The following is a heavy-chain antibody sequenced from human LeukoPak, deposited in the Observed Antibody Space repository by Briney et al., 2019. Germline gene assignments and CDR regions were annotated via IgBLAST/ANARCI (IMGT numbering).Heavy chain of an antibody. J-gene: IGHJ3*02. D-gene: IGHD3-10*01. CDR2: IYYSGST. V-gene: IGHV4-39*01. CDR1: GGSISSSSYY. CDR3: ARRELLSTPDAFDI. Sequence: SETLSLTRTVPGGSISSSSYYWGWIRQPPGKGLEWFGNIYYSGSTYYNPSLKSRVTISVDTSKNQFSLKVSSVTAADTAVYYCARRELLSTPDAFDIWGQGTMVTVSS.